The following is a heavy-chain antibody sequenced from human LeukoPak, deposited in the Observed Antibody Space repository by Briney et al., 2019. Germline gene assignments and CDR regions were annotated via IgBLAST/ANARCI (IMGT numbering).Heavy chain of an antibody. CDR1: GGTFSSYA. D-gene: IGHD3-22*01. V-gene: IGHV1-69*04. Sequence: SVKVSCKASGGTFSSYAISWVRQAPGQGLEWMGRIIPILGIANYAQKFQGRVTITADKSTSTAYMELSSLRSEDTAVYYCARSVPNFYDSRGYYYDYWGQGTLVTVSS. CDR3: ARSVPNFYDSRGYYYDY. J-gene: IGHJ4*02. CDR2: IIPILGIA.